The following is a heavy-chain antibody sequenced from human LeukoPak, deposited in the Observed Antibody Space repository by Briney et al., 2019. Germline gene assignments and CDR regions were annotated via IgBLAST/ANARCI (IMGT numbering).Heavy chain of an antibody. Sequence: ASVKVSCKASGYTFTGYYIHWVRQAPGQGLEWMGWINPNSGGTNYAQKFQGRVTMTRDTSISTAYVELSSLRSDDTAVYYCARDFSSGYYSEYFQHWGQGTLVTVSS. J-gene: IGHJ1*01. CDR3: ARDFSSGYYSEYFQH. D-gene: IGHD3-22*01. V-gene: IGHV1-2*02. CDR1: GYTFTGYY. CDR2: INPNSGGT.